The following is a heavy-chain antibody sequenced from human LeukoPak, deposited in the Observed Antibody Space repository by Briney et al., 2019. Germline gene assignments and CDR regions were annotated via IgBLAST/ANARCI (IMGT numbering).Heavy chain of an antibody. J-gene: IGHJ4*02. Sequence: ASVKVSCKASGYTFTRYYIHWVRQAPGQGLEWMGWINPMSGDTNYAQSFQGRVTMTRDTSVNTAYMELSGLTSDDTAVYYCARGVAAYTYYADSSCYDWGQGTLLTVSS. CDR1: GYTFTRYY. D-gene: IGHD3-22*01. CDR3: ARGVAAYTYYADSSCYD. CDR2: INPMSGDT. V-gene: IGHV1-2*02.